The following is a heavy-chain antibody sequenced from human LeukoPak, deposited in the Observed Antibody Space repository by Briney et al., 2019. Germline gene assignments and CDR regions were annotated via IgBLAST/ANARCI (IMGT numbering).Heavy chain of an antibody. CDR3: ATGVTTHYYYYGMDV. D-gene: IGHD4-23*01. CDR2: ISSSSSTI. J-gene: IGHJ6*02. V-gene: IGHV3-48*04. Sequence: PGGSLRLSCAASGFTFSSYSMNWVRQAPGKGLEWVSYISSSSSTIYYADSVKGRFTISRDNAKNSLYLQMNSLRAEDTAVYYCATGVTTHYYYYGMDVWGQGTTVTVSS. CDR1: GFTFSSYS.